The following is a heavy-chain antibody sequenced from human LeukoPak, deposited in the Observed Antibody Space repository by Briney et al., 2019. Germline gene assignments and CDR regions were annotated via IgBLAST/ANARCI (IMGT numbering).Heavy chain of an antibody. CDR2: IYPGDSDT. CDR1: GYSFTSYW. CDR3: ARHVYGYSLYYFDY. Sequence: GESLKISCKGSGYSFTSYWIAWGRQMPGKGQERMGIIYPGDSDTRYSPSLQGQVTISADKSISTAYLQWSSLKASDTAMYYCARHVYGYSLYYFDYWGQGTLVTVSS. J-gene: IGHJ4*02. V-gene: IGHV5-51*01. D-gene: IGHD5-18*01.